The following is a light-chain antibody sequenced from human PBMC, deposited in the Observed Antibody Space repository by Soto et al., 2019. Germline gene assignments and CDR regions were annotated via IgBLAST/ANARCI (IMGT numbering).Light chain of an antibody. CDR1: QSVSNNY. CDR3: HQYGSSPT. J-gene: IGKJ1*01. V-gene: IGKV3-20*01. CDR2: GAS. Sequence: ENVLTQSPGTLSLSPEERATLSCRASQSVSNNYLAWYQHKPGQAPRVLIYGASSRATGIPDRFSGSGSGTDFTLTISRLEPEDFAVYYCHQYGSSPTFGQGTKV.